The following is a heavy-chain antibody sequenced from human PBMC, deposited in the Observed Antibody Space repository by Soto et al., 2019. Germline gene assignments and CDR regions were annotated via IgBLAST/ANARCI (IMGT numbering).Heavy chain of an antibody. V-gene: IGHV4-59*01. CDR3: ARGPLGGYYFDY. Sequence: SQTLSLTCTVSGGSISSYYWSWIRQPPGKGLEWIGYIYYSGSTNYNPSLKSRVTISVDTSKNQFSLKLSSVTAADTAVYYCARGPLGGYYFDYWGQGNLVTVSS. CDR1: GGSISSYY. CDR2: IYYSGST. D-gene: IGHD2-15*01. J-gene: IGHJ4*02.